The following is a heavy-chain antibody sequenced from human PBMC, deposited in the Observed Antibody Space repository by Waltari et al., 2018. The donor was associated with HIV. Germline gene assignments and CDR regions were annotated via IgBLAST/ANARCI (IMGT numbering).Heavy chain of an antibody. CDR1: GFIFGNPW. J-gene: IGHJ6*02. D-gene: IGHD4-17*01. Sequence: VQLVESGGTQVRHGGSLRLSCVGSGFIFGNPWLHWVRQVPGKGLQWIARIDRDGRVFTNEGLVKGRFSISRDNTKNTMFLQLSRLTVDDSAVYYCARDVTRDYFGVYHSLFDVWGQGTTVTVSS. CDR2: IDRDGRVF. V-gene: IGHV3-74*03. CDR3: ARDVTRDYFGVYHSLFDV.